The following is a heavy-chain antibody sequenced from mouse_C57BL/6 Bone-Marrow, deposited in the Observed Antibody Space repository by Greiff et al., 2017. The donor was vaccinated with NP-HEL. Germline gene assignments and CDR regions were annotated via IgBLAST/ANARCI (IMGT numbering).Heavy chain of an antibody. Sequence: QVQLQQSGAELVRPGASVKLSCKASGYTFTDYYINWVKQRPGQGLEWIARIYPGSGNTYYNEKFKGKATLTAEKSSSTAYMQLSSLTSEDSAVYFCARDSNCYYAMDYWGQGTSVTVSS. J-gene: IGHJ4*01. D-gene: IGHD2-5*01. CDR3: ARDSNCYYAMDY. CDR1: GYTFTDYY. V-gene: IGHV1-76*01. CDR2: IYPGSGNT.